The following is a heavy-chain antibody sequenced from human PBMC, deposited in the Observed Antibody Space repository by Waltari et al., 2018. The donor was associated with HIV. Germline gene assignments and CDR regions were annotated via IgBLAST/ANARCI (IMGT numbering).Heavy chain of an antibody. CDR2: IYYSGST. D-gene: IGHD2-2*01. CDR3: ASTHCSSTSCYADWYFDL. Sequence: QVQLQESGPGLVKPSQTLSLTCTVSGGSISSGGYYWSWIRQHPGKGLEWIGYIYYSGSTYYNPSLKRRVTISVDTSKNQYSLKLSSLTAADTTVYYCASTHCSSTSCYADWYFDLWGRGTLVTVSS. CDR1: GGSISSGGYY. V-gene: IGHV4-31*03. J-gene: IGHJ2*01.